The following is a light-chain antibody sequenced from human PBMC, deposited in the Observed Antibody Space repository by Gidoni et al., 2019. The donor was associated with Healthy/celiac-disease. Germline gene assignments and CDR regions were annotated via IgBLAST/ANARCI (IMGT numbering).Light chain of an antibody. CDR2: AAS. Sequence: DIQLTQSPSFLSASVGDRVTITCRASQGISSYLAWYQQKPGKAPKLLIYAASTLQSGVPSRFSGSGSGTEFTRTISSLQPEDFATYYCQQLNSYPLTFXGXTKVEIK. CDR1: QGISSY. CDR3: QQLNSYPLT. V-gene: IGKV1-9*01. J-gene: IGKJ4*01.